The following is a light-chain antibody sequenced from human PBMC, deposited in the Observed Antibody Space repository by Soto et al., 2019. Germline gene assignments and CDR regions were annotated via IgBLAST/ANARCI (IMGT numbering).Light chain of an antibody. CDR3: QQQCT. CDR2: AAS. Sequence: EIVLTQSPGTLSLSPGERATLSCRASETLSSSYLVWYQQKPGQAPRLLIYAASRRATGIPDRFSGSGSATEYTLTINALEPEDCAVYYCQQQCTFGQGTKLEIK. CDR1: ETLSSSY. J-gene: IGKJ2*02. V-gene: IGKV3-20*01.